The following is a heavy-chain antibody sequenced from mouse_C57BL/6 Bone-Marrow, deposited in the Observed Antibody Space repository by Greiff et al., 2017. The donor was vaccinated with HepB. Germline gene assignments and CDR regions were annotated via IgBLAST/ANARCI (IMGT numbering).Heavy chain of an antibody. CDR3: ARRRGSSYNWYFDV. CDR2: ISDGGSYT. CDR1: GFTFSSYA. V-gene: IGHV5-4*03. J-gene: IGHJ1*03. Sequence: EVHLVESGGGLVKPGGSLKLSCAASGFTFSSYAMSWVRQTPEKRLEWVATISDGGSYTYYPDNVKGRFTISRDNAKNNLYLQMSHLKSEDTAMYYCARRRGSSYNWYFDVWGTGTTVTVSS. D-gene: IGHD1-1*01.